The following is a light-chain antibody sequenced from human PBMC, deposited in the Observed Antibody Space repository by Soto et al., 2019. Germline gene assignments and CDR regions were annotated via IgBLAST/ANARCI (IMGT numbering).Light chain of an antibody. CDR3: QSYDTSLSGSGV. CDR2: GNS. Sequence: QPVLTQPPSVSGAPGQRVTISCTGSSSNIGAGYDVHWYQQLPGTAPKLLIYGNSNRPSGVPDRFSASKSGTSASLVITGLQAEDEADYYCQSYDTSLSGSGVFGGGTQLTVL. J-gene: IGLJ2*01. CDR1: SSNIGAGYD. V-gene: IGLV1-40*01.